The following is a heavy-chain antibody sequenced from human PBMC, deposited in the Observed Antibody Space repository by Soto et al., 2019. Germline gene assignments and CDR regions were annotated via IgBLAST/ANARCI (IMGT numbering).Heavy chain of an antibody. V-gene: IGHV4-59*01. D-gene: IGHD2-8*01. CDR3: ARGGNRYSTRASGVGGFDF. J-gene: IGHJ4*02. Sequence: PSETLSLTCTVSGVSISNSYWSWLRQSPGTGLEWIGYIYYTGTTNYNPTLKRRVTISLDTAKNQFSLHVNSLTTADTAVYFCARGGNRYSTRASGVGGFDFWGQGTLVTVSS. CDR2: IYYTGTT. CDR1: GVSISNSY.